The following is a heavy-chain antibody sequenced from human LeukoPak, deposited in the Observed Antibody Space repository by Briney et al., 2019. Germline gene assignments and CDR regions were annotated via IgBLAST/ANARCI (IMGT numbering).Heavy chain of an antibody. V-gene: IGHV3-7*03. CDR3: ANLYQLLYDSRGYFDY. CDR1: GFTFSSYW. Sequence: PGGSLRLSCAASGFTFSSYWMSWVRQAPGKGLEWVANIKQDGSEKYYVDSVKGRFTISRDNAKNSLYLQMNSLRAEDTAVYYCANLYQLLYDSRGYFDYWGQGTLVTVTS. CDR2: IKQDGSEK. J-gene: IGHJ4*02. D-gene: IGHD2-2*02.